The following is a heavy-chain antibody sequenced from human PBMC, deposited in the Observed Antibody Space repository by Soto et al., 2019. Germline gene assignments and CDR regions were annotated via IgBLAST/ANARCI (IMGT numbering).Heavy chain of an antibody. CDR1: VYTFSAYT. D-gene: IGHD3-3*02. CDR3: ARDTETLGPRANDALDI. CDR2: INAGSGNT. J-gene: IGHJ3*02. Sequence: GXSVKVSCKGTVYTFSAYTMDWVRQEPGQSLEWMGWINAGSGNTKYSQNFQGRVSITRDTSASTVYMELTGLTSEDTAVYYCARDTETLGPRANDALDIWGQGTMVTGSS. V-gene: IGHV1-3*01.